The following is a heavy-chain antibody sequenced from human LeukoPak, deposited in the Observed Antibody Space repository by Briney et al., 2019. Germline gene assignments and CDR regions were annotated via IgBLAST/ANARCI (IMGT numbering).Heavy chain of an antibody. J-gene: IGHJ3*02. CDR3: AKDYDTLDVTRPASDAFDI. CDR1: GFTFSSYA. CDR2: ISGSGGST. Sequence: QTGGSLRLSCAASGFTFSSYAMSWVRQAPGKGLEWVSAISGSGGSTYYADSVKGRFTISRDNSKNTLYLQMNSLRAEDTAVYYCAKDYDTLDVTRPASDAFDIWGQGTMVTVSS. V-gene: IGHV3-23*01. D-gene: IGHD3-9*01.